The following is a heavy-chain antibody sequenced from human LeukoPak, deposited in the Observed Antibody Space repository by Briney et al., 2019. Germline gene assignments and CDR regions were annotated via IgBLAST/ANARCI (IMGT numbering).Heavy chain of an antibody. CDR3: ARAYYYDSSGYLDY. D-gene: IGHD3-22*01. Sequence: GESLKISCKGSGYSFTSYWSGWVRQMPGKGLEWMGIIYPGDPDTRYSPSFQGQVTISADKSISTAYLQWSSLKASDTAMYYCARAYYYDSSGYLDYWGQGTLVTVSS. CDR2: IYPGDPDT. CDR1: GYSFTSYW. J-gene: IGHJ4*02. V-gene: IGHV5-51*01.